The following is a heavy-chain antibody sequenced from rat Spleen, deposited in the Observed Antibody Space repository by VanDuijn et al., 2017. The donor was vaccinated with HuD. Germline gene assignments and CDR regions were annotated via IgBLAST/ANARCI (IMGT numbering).Heavy chain of an antibody. CDR1: GFTFSNYY. CDR3: AREDYYNGNWYFDF. CDR2: ISDSGSRI. J-gene: IGHJ1*01. V-gene: IGHV5-25*01. Sequence: EVQLVESGGGLVQPGRSMKLSCAASGFTFSNYYMAWVRQAPTKGLEWVASISDSGSRIYYPDSVKGRFTISRDNAKSSLYLQMNSLKSEDTATYYCAREDYYNGNWYFDFWGPGTMVTVSS. D-gene: IGHD1-1*01.